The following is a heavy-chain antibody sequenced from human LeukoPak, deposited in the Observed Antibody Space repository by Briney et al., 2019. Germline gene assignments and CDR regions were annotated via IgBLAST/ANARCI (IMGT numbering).Heavy chain of an antibody. CDR1: GFTFSRYA. CDR2: INYSGGDT. J-gene: IGHJ4*02. D-gene: IGHD3-10*01. Sequence: GGSLRLSCAASGFTFSRYAVSWVRQAPGKGLEWVSKINYSGGDTYYADSVKGRFTISRDNSKNTLYLQMNSLSAEDTAVYYCAKSLLTMVRGTRVLDYWGQGTLVTVSS. CDR3: AKSLLTMVRGTRVLDY. V-gene: IGHV3-23*01.